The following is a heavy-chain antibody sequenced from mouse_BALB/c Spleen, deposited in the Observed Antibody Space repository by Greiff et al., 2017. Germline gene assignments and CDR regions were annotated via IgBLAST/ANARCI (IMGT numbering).Heavy chain of an antibody. J-gene: IGHJ2*01. CDR2: IDPENGDT. CDR1: GFNIKDYY. CDR3: NAWGGNYFPFDY. Sequence: EVKLQQSGAELVRSGASVKLSCTASGFNIKDYYMHWVKHRPEQGLEWIGWIDPENGDTEYAPKFQGKATMTADTSSNTAYLQLSSLTSEDTAVYYCNAWGGNYFPFDYWGQGTTLTVSS. V-gene: IGHV14-4*02. D-gene: IGHD2-1*01.